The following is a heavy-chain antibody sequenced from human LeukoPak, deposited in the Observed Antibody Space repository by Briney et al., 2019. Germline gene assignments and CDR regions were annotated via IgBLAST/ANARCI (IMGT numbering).Heavy chain of an antibody. V-gene: IGHV4-39*01. Sequence: PSETLSLTCTVSGGSITTYSYYWGWIRQPPGKGLVWIGNIYYSGSTYYNPSLKSRVTISVDTSKNQFSLKLGSVAAADTAVYYCATLYYYGSGIRSDYWGQGTLVTVSS. D-gene: IGHD3-10*01. J-gene: IGHJ4*02. CDR1: GGSITTYSYY. CDR2: IYYSGST. CDR3: ATLYYYGSGIRSDY.